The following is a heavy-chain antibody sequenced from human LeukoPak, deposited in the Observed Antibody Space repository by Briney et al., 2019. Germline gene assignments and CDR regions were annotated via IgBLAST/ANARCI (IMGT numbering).Heavy chain of an antibody. CDR3: ARMNWNDGEIAFDI. V-gene: IGHV3-21*01. Sequence: GGSLRLSCTASGFTFSNYALNWVRQAPGKGLEWVSSISSSSSYIYYADSVKGRFTISRDNAKNSLYLQMNSLRAEDTAVYYCARMNWNDGEIAFDIWGQGTMVTVSS. CDR1: GFTFSNYA. D-gene: IGHD1-1*01. CDR2: ISSSSSYI. J-gene: IGHJ3*02.